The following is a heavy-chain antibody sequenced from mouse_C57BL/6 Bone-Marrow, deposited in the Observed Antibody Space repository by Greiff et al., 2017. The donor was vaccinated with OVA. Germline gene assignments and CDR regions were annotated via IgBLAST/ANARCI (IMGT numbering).Heavy chain of an antibody. CDR3: ARWFYYYGSPFCDY. CDR1: GYTFTDYY. D-gene: IGHD1-1*01. J-gene: IGHJ2*01. Sequence: VQLQQSGPELVKPGASVKISCKASGYTFTDYYMNWVKQSPGKSLEWIGDINPNNGGTSYNQKFKGKATLTVDKSSSKAYMELRSLTSEDSAVYYCARWFYYYGSPFCDYWGQGTTLTVSS. CDR2: INPNNGGT. V-gene: IGHV1-26*01.